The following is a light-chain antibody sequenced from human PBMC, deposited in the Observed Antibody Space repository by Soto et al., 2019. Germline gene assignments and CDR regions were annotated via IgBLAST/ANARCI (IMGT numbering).Light chain of an antibody. Sequence: SYELTQPPSVSVAPGQTARITCGGNNIGSKSVHWYQQKPGQAPVLVVYADDDRPSGIPERISGSNSGNTATLTISRVEAGDEADYYCQLWDSTRDHHVFGSGTNVTVL. CDR3: QLWDSTRDHHV. CDR2: ADD. CDR1: NIGSKS. V-gene: IGLV3-21*02. J-gene: IGLJ1*01.